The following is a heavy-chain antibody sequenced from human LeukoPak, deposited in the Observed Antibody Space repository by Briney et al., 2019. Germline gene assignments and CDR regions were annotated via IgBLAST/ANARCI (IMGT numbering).Heavy chain of an antibody. D-gene: IGHD4-23*01. J-gene: IGHJ1*01. CDR3: AREFYGGTEYFQH. V-gene: IGHV3-30*02. CDR2: IWYDGSNK. Sequence: GGSLRLSCAASGFTFSSYGMHWVRQAPGKGLEWVALIWYDGSNKYYTDSVKGRLTISRDNSKNTLYLQMNSLRAEDTAVYYCAREFYGGTEYFQHWGQGTLVTVSS. CDR1: GFTFSSYG.